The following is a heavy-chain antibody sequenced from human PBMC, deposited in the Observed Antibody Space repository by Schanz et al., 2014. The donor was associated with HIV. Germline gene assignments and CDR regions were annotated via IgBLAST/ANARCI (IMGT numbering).Heavy chain of an antibody. J-gene: IGHJ2*01. V-gene: IGHV1-2*02. CDR3: ARNRYNLLPFDF. CDR2: VKPNDGGT. CDR1: GYTFTSYV. D-gene: IGHD3-9*01. Sequence: QVQLVQSGAEVKKPGASVKVSCKASGYTFTSYVINWVRQAPGQGLQWMGWVKPNDGGTYYPQKFKGRVAMTRDTSITTASMELSRLRSDDTAIYFCARNRYNLLPFDFWGRGTLVTVSS.